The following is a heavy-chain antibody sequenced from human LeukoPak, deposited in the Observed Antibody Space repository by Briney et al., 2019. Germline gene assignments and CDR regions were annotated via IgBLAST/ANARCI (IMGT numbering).Heavy chain of an antibody. CDR2: INGDGSST. V-gene: IGHV3-74*01. J-gene: IGHJ3*02. CDR3: ARSATDAFDI. Sequence: PGGSLRLSCAASGFTFRSYWMHWVRQAPGKGLVWVSHINGDGSSTSYADSVKGRFTISRDNAKNTLYLQMNRLKAEDTAVYYCARSATDAFDIWGQGTMVTVSS. CDR1: GFTFRSYW.